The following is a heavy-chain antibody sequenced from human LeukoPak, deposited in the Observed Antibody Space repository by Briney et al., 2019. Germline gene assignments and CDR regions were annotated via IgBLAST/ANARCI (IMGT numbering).Heavy chain of an antibody. D-gene: IGHD3-10*01. CDR1: GFTFSSYA. Sequence: GGSLRLSCAASGFTFSSYAMHWVRQAPGKGLEWVAVISYDGSNKYYADSVKGRFTISRDNSKNTLYLQMNSLRAEGTAVYYCAKDPHPELSIAYYMDVWGKGTTVTISS. CDR2: ISYDGSNK. V-gene: IGHV3-30*04. J-gene: IGHJ6*03. CDR3: AKDPHPELSIAYYMDV.